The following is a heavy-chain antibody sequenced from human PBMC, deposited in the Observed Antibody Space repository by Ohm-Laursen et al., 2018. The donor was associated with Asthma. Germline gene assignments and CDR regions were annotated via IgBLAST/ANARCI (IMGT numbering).Heavy chain of an antibody. V-gene: IGHV3-30-3*01. D-gene: IGHD6-19*01. CDR2: ISYDGSNK. CDR3: ARGVGSGWYTYFDY. J-gene: IGHJ4*02. CDR1: GFTFSSYA. Sequence: SLRLSCAASGFTFSSYAMHWVRQAPGKGLEWVAVISYDGSNKYYADSVKGRFTISRDNSKNTLYLQMNSLRAKDTAVYYCARGVGSGWYTYFDYWGQGTLVTVSS.